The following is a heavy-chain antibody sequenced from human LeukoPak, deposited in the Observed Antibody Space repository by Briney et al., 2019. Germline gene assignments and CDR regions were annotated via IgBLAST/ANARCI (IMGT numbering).Heavy chain of an antibody. CDR1: GGTFSSYA. CDR2: IIRIFSTT. V-gene: IGHV1-69*01. Sequence: ASVKVSCKASGGTFSSYAIHWVRQAPGQGLEWMGGIIRIFSTTNYAQKFQGRVTISADESTSTAYMELSSLRSEDTAVYYCASQGYSSSWSTGAFDIWGQGTMVTVSS. CDR3: ASQGYSSSWSTGAFDI. J-gene: IGHJ3*02. D-gene: IGHD6-13*01.